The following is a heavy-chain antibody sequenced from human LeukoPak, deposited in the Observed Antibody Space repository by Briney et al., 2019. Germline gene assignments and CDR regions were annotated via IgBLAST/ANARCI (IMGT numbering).Heavy chain of an antibody. CDR3: ASSGSGDGAFDI. D-gene: IGHD3-10*01. J-gene: IGHJ3*02. Sequence: ASVKVSCKASGYTFTSYAMHWVRQAPGQRLEWMGWINAGNGNTKYSQKFQGRVTITRDTSASTAYMELSSLRSEDTAVYYCASSGSGDGAFDIWGQGTMVTVSS. V-gene: IGHV1-3*01. CDR1: GYTFTSYA. CDR2: INAGNGNT.